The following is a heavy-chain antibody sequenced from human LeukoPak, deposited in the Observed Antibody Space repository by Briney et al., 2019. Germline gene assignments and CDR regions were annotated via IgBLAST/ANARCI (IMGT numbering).Heavy chain of an antibody. J-gene: IGHJ4*02. CDR2: NSGGGAST. Sequence: PGGSLRLSCAASGFTFSNYAMSWVRQAPGKGLEWVSANSGGGASTYYADSVKGRFTISRDNSKNTLYLQMNSLRAEDTAVYYCAKRDGYNSNYFDHWGQGTLVTVSS. V-gene: IGHV3-23*01. CDR1: GFTFSNYA. CDR3: AKRDGYNSNYFDH. D-gene: IGHD5-24*01.